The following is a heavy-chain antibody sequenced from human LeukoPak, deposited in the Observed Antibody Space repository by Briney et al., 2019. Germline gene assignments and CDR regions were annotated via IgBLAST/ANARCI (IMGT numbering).Heavy chain of an antibody. J-gene: IGHJ3*01. V-gene: IGHV3-23*01. D-gene: IGHD4-17*01. CDR2: LSVVDDNT. CDR3: ARDYGDAFDV. CDR1: GFTFNTYA. Sequence: GGSLRLSRAASGFTFNTYAMSWVRQAPGKGLEWVSTLSVVDDNTYYADSVKGRFTISRDNAKNTLYLQMNSLRAEDTAAYYCARDYGDAFDVWGQGTMVTVSS.